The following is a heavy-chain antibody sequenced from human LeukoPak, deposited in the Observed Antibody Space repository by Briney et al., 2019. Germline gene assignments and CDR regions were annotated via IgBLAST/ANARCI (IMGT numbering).Heavy chain of an antibody. J-gene: IGHJ4*02. D-gene: IGHD1-26*01. Sequence: SVKVSCKASGGTFSSYAISWVRQAPGQGLEWMGRIIPILGIANYAQKFQGRVTNTADKSTSTAYMELSSLRSEDTAVYYCARDWAGSYYDYWGQGTLVTVSS. CDR3: ARDWAGSYYDY. CDR2: IIPILGIA. CDR1: GGTFSSYA. V-gene: IGHV1-69*04.